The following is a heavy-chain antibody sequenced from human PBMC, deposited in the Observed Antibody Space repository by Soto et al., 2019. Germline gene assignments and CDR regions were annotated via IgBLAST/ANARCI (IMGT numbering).Heavy chain of an antibody. CDR1: GFTFSNAW. CDR2: IKSKTDGGTT. V-gene: IGHV3-15*07. CDR3: TTGFEYQLPLFRSYYYYGMDV. J-gene: IGHJ6*02. D-gene: IGHD2-2*01. Sequence: GGSLRLSCAASGFTFSNAWMNWVRQAPGKGLEWVGRIKSKTDGGTTDYAAPVKGRFTISRDDSKNTLYLQMNSLKTEDTAVYYCTTGFEYQLPLFRSYYYYGMDVWGQGTTVTVSS.